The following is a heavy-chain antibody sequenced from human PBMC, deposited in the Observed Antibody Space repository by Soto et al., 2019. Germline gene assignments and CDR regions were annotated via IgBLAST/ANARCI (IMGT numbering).Heavy chain of an antibody. Sequence: PGGSLRLSCAASGFTFSSYAMHWVRQAPGKGLEWVAVISYDGSNKYYADSVKGRFTISRDNSKNTLYLQMNSLRAEDTAVYYCXRDLKVYGGYYYYGMDVWGQGTTVTVSS. CDR3: XRDLKVYGGYYYYGMDV. CDR1: GFTFSSYA. D-gene: IGHD2-15*01. V-gene: IGHV3-30-3*01. J-gene: IGHJ6*02. CDR2: ISYDGSNK.